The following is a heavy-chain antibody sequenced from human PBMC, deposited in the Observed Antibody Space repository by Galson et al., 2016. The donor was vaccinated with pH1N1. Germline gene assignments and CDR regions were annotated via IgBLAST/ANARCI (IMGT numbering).Heavy chain of an antibody. CDR3: ASQLRFLDSDAFDI. Sequence: LRLSCAASRFTFSSYGMHWVRQAQGKGLDWVAFIRYDGSCKYYGDSVKGRFTISRDNSKNTLYLQMNNLRDEDTAVYYCASQLRFLDSDAFDIWGPGTMVTVSS. CDR1: RFTFSSYG. D-gene: IGHD3-3*01. V-gene: IGHV3-30*02. J-gene: IGHJ3*02. CDR2: IRYDGSCK.